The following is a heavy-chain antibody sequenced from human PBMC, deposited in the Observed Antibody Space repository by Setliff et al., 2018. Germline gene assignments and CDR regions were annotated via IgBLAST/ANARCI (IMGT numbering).Heavy chain of an antibody. CDR1: GFSFSTFG. Sequence: ASVKVSCKTSGFSFSTFGFSWVRQAPGQGLEWMGWISPYSGESNYAQKFQDRLTVTADTSTKTTYMELRGLTSDDTAVYFCTRSRAPRVVLAADFDLWGQGTPVTV. V-gene: IGHV1-18*01. D-gene: IGHD3-16*01. J-gene: IGHJ4*02. CDR2: ISPYSGES. CDR3: TRSRAPRVVLAADFDL.